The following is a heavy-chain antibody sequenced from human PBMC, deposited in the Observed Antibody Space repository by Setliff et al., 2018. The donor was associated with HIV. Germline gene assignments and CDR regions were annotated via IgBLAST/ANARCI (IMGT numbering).Heavy chain of an antibody. CDR3: AREGQWLDGFDY. D-gene: IGHD6-19*01. V-gene: IGHV3-23*01. CDR1: GFTFSSYA. J-gene: IGHJ4*02. Sequence: PGGSLRLSCAASGFTFSSYAMSWVRQAPGKGLEWVSVISGSGGTTYYADSVKGRFTISRDNSKNTLYLQMNSLRTEDTAVYYCAREGQWLDGFDYWGQGTLVTVSS. CDR2: ISGSGGTT.